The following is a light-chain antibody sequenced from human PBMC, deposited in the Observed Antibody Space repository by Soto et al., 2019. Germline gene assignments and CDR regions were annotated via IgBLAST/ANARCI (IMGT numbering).Light chain of an antibody. J-gene: IGLJ1*01. CDR1: SSDVGDYNY. CDR3: SSYTSSSTYV. V-gene: IGLV2-14*01. CDR2: EVS. Sequence: QSALTQPASVSGSPGQSITISCTGTSSDVGDYNYVSWYQQVPGKAPKVMIYEVSNRPSGVSNRFSGSKSGITASLIISGLQAEDEADYYCSSYTSSSTYVFGTGTKLTVL.